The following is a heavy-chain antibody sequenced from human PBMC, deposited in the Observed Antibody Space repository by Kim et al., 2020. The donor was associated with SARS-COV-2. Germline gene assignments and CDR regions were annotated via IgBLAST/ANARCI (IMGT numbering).Heavy chain of an antibody. D-gene: IGHD6-19*01. V-gene: IGHV5-51*01. J-gene: IGHJ3*02. CDR1: GYSFTSYW. CDR2: IYPGDSDT. Sequence: GESLKISCKGSGYSFTSYWIGWVRQMPGKGLEWMGIIYPGDSDTRYSPSFQGQVTISADKSISTAYLQWSSLKASDTAMYYCATGRPIAVAGTGFAFDIWGQGTMVTVSS. CDR3: ATGRPIAVAGTGFAFDI.